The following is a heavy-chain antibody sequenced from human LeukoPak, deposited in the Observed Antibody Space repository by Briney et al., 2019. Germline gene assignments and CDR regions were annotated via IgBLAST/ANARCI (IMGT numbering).Heavy chain of an antibody. CDR3: ARDPKTHPRGETYYGMDV. D-gene: IGHD3-10*01. CDR2: INPNSGGT. Sequence: ASVKVSCKASGYTFTGYYMHWVRQAPGQGLEWMGWINPNSGGTNYAQKFQGRVTMSVDTSKNQFSLKLSSVTAADTAVYYCARDPKTHPRGETYYGMDVWGQGTTVTVSS. CDR1: GYTFTGYY. V-gene: IGHV1-2*02. J-gene: IGHJ6*02.